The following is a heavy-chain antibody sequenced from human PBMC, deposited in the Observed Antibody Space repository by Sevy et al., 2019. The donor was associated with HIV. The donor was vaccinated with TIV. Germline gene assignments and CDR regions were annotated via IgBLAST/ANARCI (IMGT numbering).Heavy chain of an antibody. D-gene: IGHD3-22*01. V-gene: IGHV3-48*02. Sequence: GGSLRLSCKVSGFTFSVYTMHWVRQAPGKGLEWVSSISRTTTTYYADSVRGRFTISRDNAKNSRYLEMNSLRDDDTAVYYCAREAYYYDSREENWFDPWGQGTLVTVSS. CDR1: GFTFSVYT. CDR2: ISRTTTT. J-gene: IGHJ5*02. CDR3: AREAYYYDSREENWFDP.